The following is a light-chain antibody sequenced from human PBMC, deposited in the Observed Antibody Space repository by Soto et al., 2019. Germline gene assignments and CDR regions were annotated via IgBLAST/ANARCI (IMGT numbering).Light chain of an antibody. CDR3: QQYGSSPRT. Sequence: EIVMTQSPATLSVSPGERATLSCRASQSVSSNLAWYQQKPGQAPRLLIYGVSSRATGIPVRFSGSGSGTEFTLTISRLEPEDFAVYYCQQYGSSPRTFGQGTKVDIK. J-gene: IGKJ1*01. V-gene: IGKV3-20*01. CDR1: QSVSSN. CDR2: GVS.